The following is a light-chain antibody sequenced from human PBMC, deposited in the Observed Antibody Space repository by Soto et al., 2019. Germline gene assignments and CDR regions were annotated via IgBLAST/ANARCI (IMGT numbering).Light chain of an antibody. CDR3: QQYGGSSVYT. Sequence: EIVLTQSPGTLSLSPGERATLSCRASQSVSSSYLGWYQQKPGQAPRLLIYGASSRATGIPDRFSGSGSGIDFTLTISSLEPEDFAVYYCQQYGGSSVYTFGQGTKLEIK. CDR1: QSVSSSY. J-gene: IGKJ2*01. CDR2: GAS. V-gene: IGKV3-20*01.